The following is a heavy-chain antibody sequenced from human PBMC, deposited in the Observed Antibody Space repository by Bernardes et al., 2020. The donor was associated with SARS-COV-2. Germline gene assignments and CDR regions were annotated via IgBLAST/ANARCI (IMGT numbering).Heavy chain of an antibody. CDR1: GYTFTAYV. D-gene: IGHD2-15*01. CDR3: ARALISDCSGGSCYPDYGDYFDY. CDR2: ISAYNGYT. J-gene: IGHJ4*02. V-gene: IGHV1-18*01. Sequence: ASVQVSCKTSGYTFTAYVIIWVRQAPGQGLESMGWISAYNGYTTYAQNFQGRVTMTTDTSTSTAYMELRSLRSDDTAVYYCARALISDCSGGSCYPDYGDYFDYWGQGTLLTVSS.